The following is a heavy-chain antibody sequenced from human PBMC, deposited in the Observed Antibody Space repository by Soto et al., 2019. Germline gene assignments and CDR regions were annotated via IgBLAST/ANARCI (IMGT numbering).Heavy chain of an antibody. D-gene: IGHD3-22*01. V-gene: IGHV3-23*01. CDR1: GFTFSRYA. Sequence: GGSLRLSCAASGFTFSRYAMSWVRQAPGKGLEWVSGISGSGGSTYYADSVKGRFTISRDNSKSTLYLQMNRLRAEDTAVYYCAKEGGLYDSSGYYPYWGQGTLVTVSS. J-gene: IGHJ4*02. CDR3: AKEGGLYDSSGYYPY. CDR2: ISGSGGST.